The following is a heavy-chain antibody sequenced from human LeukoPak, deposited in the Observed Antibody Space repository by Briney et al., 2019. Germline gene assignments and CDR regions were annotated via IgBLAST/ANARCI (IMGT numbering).Heavy chain of an antibody. CDR3: AKKGATTGDFDY. CDR1: GFTFSSYA. Sequence: GGSLRLSCAASGFTFSSYAMSWVRQAPGKGLEWVSAISGSGAGTYYADSVKGRFTISRDNSKNTLYLQMNSLRAEDTAVYYCAKKGATTGDFDYWGQGTLVTVSS. CDR2: ISGSGAGT. D-gene: IGHD1-26*01. J-gene: IGHJ4*02. V-gene: IGHV3-23*01.